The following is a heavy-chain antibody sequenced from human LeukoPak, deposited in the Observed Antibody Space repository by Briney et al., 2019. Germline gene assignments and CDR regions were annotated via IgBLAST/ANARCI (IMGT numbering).Heavy chain of an antibody. Sequence: GASVKVSCKASGGTFSSYAISWVRQAPGQGLEWMGGIIPIFGTANYAQKFQGRVTITADESTSTAYMELSRLRSDDTAVYYCARDQAMGVAFDIWGQGTMVTVSS. CDR3: ARDQAMGVAFDI. CDR1: GGTFSSYA. J-gene: IGHJ3*02. D-gene: IGHD5-24*01. CDR2: IIPIFGTA. V-gene: IGHV1-69*13.